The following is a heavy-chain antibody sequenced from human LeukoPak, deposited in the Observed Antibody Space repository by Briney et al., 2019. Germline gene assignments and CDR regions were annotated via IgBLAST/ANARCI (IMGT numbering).Heavy chain of an antibody. D-gene: IGHD5-24*01. V-gene: IGHV1-46*01. CDR3: AREGVRDAYNPAGYHFDY. CDR1: GYTFTGYY. J-gene: IGHJ4*02. CDR2: INPIRGST. Sequence: ASVKVSCKASGYTFTGYYMHWVRQAPGQGLEWMGIINPIRGSTTYAQKFQGRVTMTWDTSTSTVYLDLSSLRSEDTAVYYCAREGVRDAYNPAGYHFDYWGQGTLVTVSS.